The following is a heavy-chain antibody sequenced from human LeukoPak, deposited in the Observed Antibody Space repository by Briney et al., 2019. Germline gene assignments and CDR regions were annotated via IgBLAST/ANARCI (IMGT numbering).Heavy chain of an antibody. V-gene: IGHV1-18*01. CDR1: GYTFTDYG. CDR2: ISAYNGNT. J-gene: IGHJ6*03. D-gene: IGHD2-2*02. CDR3: ARDVGYCSSTSCYIGGAYYYYYYMDV. Sequence: ASVKVSCKASGYTFTDYGISWVRQAPGQGLEWMGWISAYNGNTNYAQKLQGRVTMTTDTSTSTAYMELRSLRSDDTAVYYCARDVGYCSSTSCYIGGAYYYYYYMDVWGKGTTVTVSS.